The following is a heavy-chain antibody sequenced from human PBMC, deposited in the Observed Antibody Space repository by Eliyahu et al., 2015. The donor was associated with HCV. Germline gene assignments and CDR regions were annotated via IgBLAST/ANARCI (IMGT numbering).Heavy chain of an antibody. CDR3: ARDRDYYDSSGYYYSVYYFDY. D-gene: IGHD3-22*01. Sequence: EVQLVESGGGLVQPGGSLRLSCAASGFTFSSYSMNWVRQAPGKGLEWVSYISSSSSTIYYADSVKGRFTISRDNAKNSLYLQMNSLRDEDTAVYYCARDRDYYDSSGYYYSVYYFDYWGQGTLVTVSS. J-gene: IGHJ4*02. CDR1: GFTFSSYS. CDR2: ISSSSSTI. V-gene: IGHV3-48*02.